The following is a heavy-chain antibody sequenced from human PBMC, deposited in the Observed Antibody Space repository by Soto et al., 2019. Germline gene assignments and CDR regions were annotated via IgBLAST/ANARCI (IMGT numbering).Heavy chain of an antibody. CDR1: GFSLSSTAVG. V-gene: IGHV2-5*02. D-gene: IGHD6-19*01. CDR2: IYWDDDK. J-gene: IGHJ4*02. CDR3: AHGSGWLSDY. Sequence: QITLKESGPTLVKPTQTLTLTCTFSGFSLSSTAVGVNWIRQPPGKALEWLALIYWDDDKQYSPYLRDRLTITKDTSKNQVVLTMTNMDPVDTATYYRAHGSGWLSDYWGQGTLVTVSS.